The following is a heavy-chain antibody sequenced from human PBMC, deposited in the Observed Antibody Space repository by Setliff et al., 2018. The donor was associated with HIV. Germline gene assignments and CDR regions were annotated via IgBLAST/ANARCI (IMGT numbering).Heavy chain of an antibody. Sequence: GGSLRLSCAASGFTFSNYGIHWARQAPGKGLEWVALISYDGSTKYFADSVKGRFTISRDTSKNTVYLQMNSLRAEDTAVYYCAKSPAGAYCNGNCYFDYWGQGIMVTVSS. CDR1: GFTFSNYG. CDR3: AKSPAGAYCNGNCYFDY. CDR2: ISYDGSTK. J-gene: IGHJ4*02. D-gene: IGHD2-21*02. V-gene: IGHV3-30*18.